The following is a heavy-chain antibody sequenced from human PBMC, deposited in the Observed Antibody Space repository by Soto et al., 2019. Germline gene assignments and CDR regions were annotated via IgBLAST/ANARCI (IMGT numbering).Heavy chain of an antibody. D-gene: IGHD5-12*01. Sequence: GGSLRLSCAASRFTFSSSWFHWVRQAPGKGLEWVSYISDTSMTIYYADSVKGRFTISRDNVKKSLYLQMNSLRDEDTAVYYCARGLKVAQPFDYWGQGTLVTVSS. CDR3: ARGLKVAQPFDY. CDR1: RFTFSSSW. J-gene: IGHJ4*02. CDR2: ISDTSMTI. V-gene: IGHV3-48*02.